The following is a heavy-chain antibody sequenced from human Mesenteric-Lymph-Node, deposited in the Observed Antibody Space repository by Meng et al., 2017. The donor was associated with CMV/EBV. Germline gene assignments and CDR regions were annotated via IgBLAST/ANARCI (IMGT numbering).Heavy chain of an antibody. CDR1: GFTFNNYA. CDR3: ANSVWG. J-gene: IGHJ4*02. Sequence: GESLKISCTASGFTFNNYAMNWVRQAPGKGLEWVSGISGSGGTTDYTDSVKGRFTISRDNSKNTLYLQMSSLRVEDTAIYYCANSVWGWGQGTLVTVSS. D-gene: IGHD1-26*01. CDR2: ISGSGGTT. V-gene: IGHV3-23*01.